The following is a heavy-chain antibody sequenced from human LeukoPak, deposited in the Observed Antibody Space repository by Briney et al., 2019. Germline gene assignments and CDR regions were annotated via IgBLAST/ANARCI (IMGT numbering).Heavy chain of an antibody. V-gene: IGHV3-7*05. J-gene: IGHJ4*02. CDR1: GFTFSRYW. Sequence: GGSLRLSCAASGFTFSRYWMTWVRQAPGKGLEWVANMKQDGSEKYYVDSVKGRFTISRDNAKNSLYLQMNSLRAEDTAVYYCARDTEHLYFVFDYWGQGTLVTVSS. CDR3: ARDTEHLYFVFDY. CDR2: MKQDGSEK. D-gene: IGHD2-2*02.